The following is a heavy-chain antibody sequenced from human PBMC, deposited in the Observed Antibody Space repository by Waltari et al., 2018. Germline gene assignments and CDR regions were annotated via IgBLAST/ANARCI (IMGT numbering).Heavy chain of an antibody. CDR3: AKEENGYPDY. V-gene: IGHV3-11*05. Sequence: QVQLVESGGGLVKPGGSLRLSWAASGVSFGDYFMSWIRQAPGKGLEWVSYISSSSGYTKYADSVKGRFTISRDNAKNSLYLQMNSLRADDTAIYYCAKEENGYPDYWGQGTLVTVSS. CDR2: ISSSSGYT. CDR1: GVSFGDYF. D-gene: IGHD3-22*01. J-gene: IGHJ4*02.